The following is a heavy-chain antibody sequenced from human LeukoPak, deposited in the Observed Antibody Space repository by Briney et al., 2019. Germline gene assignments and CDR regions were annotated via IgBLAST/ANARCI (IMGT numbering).Heavy chain of an antibody. V-gene: IGHV4-31*03. J-gene: IGHJ4*02. CDR2: IYYSGST. D-gene: IGHD4-11*01. Sequence: SSQTLSLTCTVSGGSISSSGYYWSWIRQHPGKGLEWIGYIYYSGSTYHNPSLKSRVTISVDTSKNQFSLKLSSVTAADTAVYYCARSGPTGWPLDYWGQGTLVTVSS. CDR3: ARSGPTGWPLDY. CDR1: GGSISSSGYY.